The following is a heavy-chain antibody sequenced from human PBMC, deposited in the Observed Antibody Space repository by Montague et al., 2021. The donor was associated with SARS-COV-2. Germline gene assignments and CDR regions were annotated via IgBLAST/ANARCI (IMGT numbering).Heavy chain of an antibody. Sequence: SETLSLTCTVSGGSISSYYWSWIRQPPGKGLEWIGYIYYSGSTNYNPSLKSRVTISVDTSKNQFSLKLSSVTAADTAVYYCAREGPGRGYYYSGLDVWGQGTTVTVSS. CDR3: AREGPGRGYYYSGLDV. CDR1: GGSISSYY. CDR2: IYYSGST. J-gene: IGHJ6*02. D-gene: IGHD3-10*01. V-gene: IGHV4-59*01.